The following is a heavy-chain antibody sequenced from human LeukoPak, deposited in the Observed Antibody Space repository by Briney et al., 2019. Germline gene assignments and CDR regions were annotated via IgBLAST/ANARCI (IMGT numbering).Heavy chain of an antibody. CDR3: ARDLGELELHFDY. Sequence: GGSLRLSCAASGFTFSSYAMHWVCQAPGKGLEWVAVISYDGSNKYYADSVKGRFTISRDNSKNTLYLQMNSLRAEDTAVYYCARDLGELELHFDYWGQGTLVTVSS. V-gene: IGHV3-30-3*01. CDR1: GFTFSSYA. D-gene: IGHD1-7*01. CDR2: ISYDGSNK. J-gene: IGHJ4*02.